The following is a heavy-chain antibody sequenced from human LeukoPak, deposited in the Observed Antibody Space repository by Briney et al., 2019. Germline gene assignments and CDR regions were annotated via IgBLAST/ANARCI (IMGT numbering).Heavy chain of an antibody. CDR1: GFTVGASD. V-gene: IGHV3-30*18. CDR3: AKDLPGLVY. CDR2: ITRDGNDK. Sequence: GGSLRLSCAATGFTVGASDMYWVRQAPGKGLEWVAVITRDGNDKYYEDSVRGRFTISRDNSKSTVFLQMDSLRPEDTAVYYCAKDLPGLVYWGQGTLVTVSS. D-gene: IGHD2-8*02. J-gene: IGHJ4*02.